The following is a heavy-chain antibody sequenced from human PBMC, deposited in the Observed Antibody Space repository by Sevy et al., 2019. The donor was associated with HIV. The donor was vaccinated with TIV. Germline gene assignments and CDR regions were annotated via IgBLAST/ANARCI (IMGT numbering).Heavy chain of an antibody. CDR3: ARHCSGGSCYSLLPHYYYGMDV. J-gene: IGHJ6*02. Sequence: GGSLRLSCAASGFTFNMYWMTWVRQAPGKGLEWVANIKEDGSERNYLDSVKGRFTISGENAKESLYLQINSLRAEDTAVYYCARHCSGGSCYSLLPHYYYGMDVWGQGTTVTVSS. CDR1: GFTFNMYW. D-gene: IGHD2-15*01. V-gene: IGHV3-7*01. CDR2: IKEDGSER.